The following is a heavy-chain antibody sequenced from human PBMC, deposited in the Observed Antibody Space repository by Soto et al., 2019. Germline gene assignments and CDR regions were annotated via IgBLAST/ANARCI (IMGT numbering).Heavy chain of an antibody. Sequence: GGSLRLSCAASGFTFSSYAMSWVRQAPGKGLEWVSAISGSGGSTYYADSVKGRFTISRDNSKNTLYLQMNSLRAEDTAVYYCAKAHKRWLQYAAFDYWGQGXLVTVSS. CDR1: GFTFSSYA. CDR2: ISGSGGST. CDR3: AKAHKRWLQYAAFDY. V-gene: IGHV3-23*01. D-gene: IGHD5-12*01. J-gene: IGHJ4*02.